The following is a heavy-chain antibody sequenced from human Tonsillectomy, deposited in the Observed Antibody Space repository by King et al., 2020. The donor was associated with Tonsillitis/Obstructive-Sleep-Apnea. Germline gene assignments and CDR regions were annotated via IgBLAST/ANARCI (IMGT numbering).Heavy chain of an antibody. D-gene: IGHD3-22*01. V-gene: IGHV3-30*18. J-gene: IGHJ4*02. CDR1: GFTFSSYG. CDR2: ISYDGSNK. Sequence: QLVQSGGGVVQPGRSLRLSCAASGFTFSSYGMHWVRQAPGKGLEWVAVISYDGSNKYYADSVKGRFTIPRDNSKNTLYLQMNSLRAEDTAVYYCAKEAVYYYDSSGYNEDYWGQGTLVTVSS. CDR3: AKEAVYYYDSSGYNEDY.